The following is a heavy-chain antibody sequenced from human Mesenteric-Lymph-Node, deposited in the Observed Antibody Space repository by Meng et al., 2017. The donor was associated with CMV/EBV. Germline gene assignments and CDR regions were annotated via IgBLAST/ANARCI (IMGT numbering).Heavy chain of an antibody. J-gene: IGHJ4*02. CDR1: AFTFSSYG. Sequence: GESLKISCAASAFTFSSYGMHWVRQAPGKGLEWVAVISFDETKKYYGESVKGRFTISRDNSKNTLYLQMNSLRAEDTAVYYCAKGGNYYDSSGYPFDYWGQGTLVTVSS. D-gene: IGHD3-22*01. CDR3: AKGGNYYDSSGYPFDY. V-gene: IGHV3-30*19. CDR2: ISFDETKK.